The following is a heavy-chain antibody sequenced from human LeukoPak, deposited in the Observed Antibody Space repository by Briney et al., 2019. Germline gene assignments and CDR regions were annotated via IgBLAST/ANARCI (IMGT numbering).Heavy chain of an antibody. Sequence: ASVKVSCKASGYTFTSYGISWVRQAPGQGLEWMGWISAYNGNTNYAQKLQGRVTMTTDTSTSTAYMELRSLRSDDTAVYYCARARGVTGVSHFDYWGQGTLVTVSS. V-gene: IGHV1-18*01. CDR1: GYTFTSYG. J-gene: IGHJ4*02. CDR3: ARARGVTGVSHFDY. CDR2: ISAYNGNT. D-gene: IGHD7-27*01.